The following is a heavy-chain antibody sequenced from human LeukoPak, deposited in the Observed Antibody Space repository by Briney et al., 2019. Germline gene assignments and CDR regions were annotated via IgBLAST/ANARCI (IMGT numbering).Heavy chain of an antibody. Sequence: SQTLSLTCAISGDSVSTNSAAWNWIRQSPSRGLEWLGRTYYRSKWYNDYAVSVKSRITINPDTSNNQFSLHLNSVTPEDTAVYYCARDKGGSGYDHLDSWGQGTLVTVSS. CDR2: TYYRSKWYN. V-gene: IGHV6-1*01. CDR1: GDSVSTNSAA. J-gene: IGHJ4*02. CDR3: ARDKGGSGYDHLDS. D-gene: IGHD5-12*01.